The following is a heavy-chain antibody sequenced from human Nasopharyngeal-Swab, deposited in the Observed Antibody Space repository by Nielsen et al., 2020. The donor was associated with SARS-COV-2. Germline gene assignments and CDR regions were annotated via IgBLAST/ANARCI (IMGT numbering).Heavy chain of an antibody. V-gene: IGHV3-23*01. J-gene: IGHJ6*02. Sequence: GGSLRLSCAASGFTFSSHAMTWVRQAPGKGLEWVSTISGGGGSTYYADSVTGRFTISKDNSKNTLYLQMNSLRAEDTAVYYCARDPPTEGYYYYYYGMDVWGQGTTVTVSS. CDR2: ISGGGGST. CDR3: ARDPPTEGYYYYYYGMDV. CDR1: GFTFSSHA.